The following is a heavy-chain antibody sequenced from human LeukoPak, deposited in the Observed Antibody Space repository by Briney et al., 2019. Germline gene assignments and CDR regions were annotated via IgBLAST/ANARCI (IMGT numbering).Heavy chain of an antibody. CDR3: ARDAQRGFDYSNSLKY. Sequence: GGSLTLSCAASGFIFSHHGMHWARQAPGKGLEWVAVIWSDGTNRFYADSVKGRFTISRDNSQNTVFLQMDSLRVKDTAIYYCARDAQRGFDYSNSLKYWGHGTLVTVSS. D-gene: IGHD4-11*01. CDR2: IWSDGTNR. CDR1: GFIFSHHG. J-gene: IGHJ4*01. V-gene: IGHV3-33*01.